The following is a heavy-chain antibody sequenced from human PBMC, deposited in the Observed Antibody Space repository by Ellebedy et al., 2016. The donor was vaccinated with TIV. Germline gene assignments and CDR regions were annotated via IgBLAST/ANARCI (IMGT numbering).Heavy chain of an antibody. CDR1: GFTFSTYW. D-gene: IGHD3-9*01. J-gene: IGHJ4*02. CDR2: IKEDGGQT. V-gene: IGHV3-7*01. CDR3: ARDPHKYDRNYFDY. Sequence: GESLKISCVASGFTFSTYWMSWVRQAPGKGLEWVAHIKEDGGQTYYVVSVQGRFTISRDNAKNSLYLQMNNLGAEDTALYYCARDPHKYDRNYFDYWGQGTLVTVSS.